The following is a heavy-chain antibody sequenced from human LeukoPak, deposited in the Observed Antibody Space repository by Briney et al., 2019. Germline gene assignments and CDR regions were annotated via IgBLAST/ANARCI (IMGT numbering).Heavy chain of an antibody. CDR3: AKDPNTMIED. Sequence: GGSLRHSCAASGFSFNSYAMSWVRQAPGKGLKWVSAISGRGYNTYYADSVKGRFTISRDNSKNTLYLQMNSLRAEDTAVYYCAKDPNTMIEDWGQGTLVTVSS. V-gene: IGHV3-23*01. CDR2: ISGRGYNT. D-gene: IGHD3-22*01. J-gene: IGHJ4*02. CDR1: GFSFNSYA.